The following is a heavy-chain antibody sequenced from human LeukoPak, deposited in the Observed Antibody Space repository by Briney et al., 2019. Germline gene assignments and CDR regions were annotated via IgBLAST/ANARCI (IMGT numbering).Heavy chain of an antibody. CDR1: GFTFSSYA. V-gene: IGHV3-30*04. J-gene: IGHJ6*03. CDR2: ISYDGSNK. Sequence: GGSLRLSCAASGFTFSSYAMHWVRQAPGKGLEWVAVISYDGSNKYYADSVKGRFTISRDNSKNTLYLQMNSLRAEDTAVYYCAKERNLYYYYMDVWGKGTTVTVSS. D-gene: IGHD1-14*01. CDR3: AKERNLYYYYMDV.